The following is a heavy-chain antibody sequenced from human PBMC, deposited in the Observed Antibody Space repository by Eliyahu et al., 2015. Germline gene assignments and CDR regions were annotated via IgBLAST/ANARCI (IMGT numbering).Heavy chain of an antibody. D-gene: IGHD2-8*01. CDR1: GXSXXSSGYS. Sequence: QLQLQESGSGLVKPSQTLSLTCAVSGXSXXSSGYSWXWXRQPPGKGLEWVGFISDSEDTYYNPSLRSRVTISVDRSKNQFSLKLSSVTAADTAVYYCARVYAPGYWFDPWGQGALVTVSS. CDR3: ARVYAPGYWFDP. CDR2: ISDSEDT. V-gene: IGHV4-30-2*01. J-gene: IGHJ5*02.